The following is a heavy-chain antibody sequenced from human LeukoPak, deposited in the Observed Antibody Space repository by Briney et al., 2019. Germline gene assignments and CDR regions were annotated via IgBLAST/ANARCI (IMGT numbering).Heavy chain of an antibody. J-gene: IGHJ3*02. Sequence: GGSLRLSCAASGFIFSAYGMHWVRQAPGKGLEWLAVIWYDGSSKYYSDSVKGRFTISRDNSENTLYMQMNNLRVEDTAVYFCARDNRYTGNYLDAFDIWGQGTLVTVSS. CDR2: IWYDGSSK. CDR3: ARDNRYTGNYLDAFDI. CDR1: GFIFSAYG. D-gene: IGHD3-16*02. V-gene: IGHV3-33*01.